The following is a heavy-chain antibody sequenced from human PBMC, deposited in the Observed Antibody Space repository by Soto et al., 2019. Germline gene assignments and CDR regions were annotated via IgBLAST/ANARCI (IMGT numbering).Heavy chain of an antibody. V-gene: IGHV3-73*01. CDR2: IRDRAYNYAT. CDR1: GFVLKDSS. J-gene: IGHJ4*02. CDR3: TRLISAAQDY. Sequence: EVLLVESGGALAQPGGSLKLSCAASGFVLKDSSINWFRQAPGKGLEWVGRIRDRAYNYATSYAASVKGRSTISRDDSSNTAFLQMNSLKTEDTAIYYCTRLISAAQDYWGQGTRVTVSS. D-gene: IGHD3-22*01.